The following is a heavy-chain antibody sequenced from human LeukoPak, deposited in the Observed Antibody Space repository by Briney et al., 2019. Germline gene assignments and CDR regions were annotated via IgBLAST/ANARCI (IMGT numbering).Heavy chain of an antibody. Sequence: SVKVSCKASGFTFTSSAVQWVRQARGQRHEWIGWIVVGSGNTNYAQKFQERVTITRDMSTSTAYMELSSLRSEDTAVYYCAADLQSGPFDYWGQGTLVTVSS. CDR3: AADLQSGPFDY. D-gene: IGHD3-3*01. J-gene: IGHJ4*02. V-gene: IGHV1-58*01. CDR1: GFTFTSSA. CDR2: IVVGSGNT.